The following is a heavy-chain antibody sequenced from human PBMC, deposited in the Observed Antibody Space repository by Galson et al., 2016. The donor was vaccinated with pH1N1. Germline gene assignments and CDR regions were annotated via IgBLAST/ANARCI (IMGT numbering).Heavy chain of an antibody. Sequence: SLRLSCAASGFTFSSYSMNWVRQAPGKGLEWVSYISSSSSTIYYADSVKGRFTISRDNAKNSLYLQMNSLRAEDTAVYYCASSYYYDSSGYTDWGQGTLVTVSS. CDR2: ISSSSSTI. V-gene: IGHV3-48*01. CDR3: ASSYYYDSSGYTD. D-gene: IGHD3-22*01. J-gene: IGHJ4*02. CDR1: GFTFSSYS.